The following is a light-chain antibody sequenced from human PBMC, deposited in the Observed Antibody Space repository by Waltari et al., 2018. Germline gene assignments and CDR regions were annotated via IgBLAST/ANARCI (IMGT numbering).Light chain of an antibody. Sequence: EIVLTQSPGTLSLSQGDRATLSCRASQSVSRSLAWYQQKPGQAPRLLIDGASSRATGVPDRLSGSGSGTDFSLTISRLEPEDFAVYYCQHYVRLPVSFGQGTKVEIK. J-gene: IGKJ1*01. V-gene: IGKV3-20*01. CDR3: QHYVRLPVS. CDR1: QSVSRS. CDR2: GAS.